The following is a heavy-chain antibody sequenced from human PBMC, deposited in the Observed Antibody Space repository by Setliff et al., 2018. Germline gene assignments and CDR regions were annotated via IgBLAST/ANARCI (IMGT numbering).Heavy chain of an antibody. CDR3: SRSVRYCTRTACQRLSGGEF. CDR2: ISAHTGNT. CDR1: GYTFNDYG. D-gene: IGHD2-8*01. Sequence: ASVKVSCKTSGYTFNDYGIAWVRQAPGQGLEWMGWISAHTGNTYYTPKLHDRVTLTTDTSTSTAYMELRSLGSDDTAVYYCSRSVRYCTRTACQRLSGGEFWGQGTLVTVSS. V-gene: IGHV1-18*01. J-gene: IGHJ4*02.